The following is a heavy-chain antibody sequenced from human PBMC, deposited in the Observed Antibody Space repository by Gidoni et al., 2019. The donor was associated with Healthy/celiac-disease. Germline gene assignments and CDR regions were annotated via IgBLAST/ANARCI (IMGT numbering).Heavy chain of an antibody. J-gene: IGHJ4*02. Sequence: QVQLQESGPGLVKPSETLSLTCTVSGGSISSSDWSWIRQPHGKGLEWIGYIYYSGSTNYNPSLKSRVTIPVDTSKNQFSLKLSSVTAADTAVYYCASSPIIAVAGTGYFDYWGQGTLVTVSS. V-gene: IGHV4-59*01. CDR1: GGSISSSD. CDR2: IYYSGST. D-gene: IGHD6-19*01. CDR3: ASSPIIAVAGTGYFDY.